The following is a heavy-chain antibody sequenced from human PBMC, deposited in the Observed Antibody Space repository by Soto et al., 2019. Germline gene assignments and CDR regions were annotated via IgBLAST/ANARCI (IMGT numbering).Heavy chain of an antibody. CDR3: AKGRTGTYFSAFDY. J-gene: IGHJ4*02. CDR2: ISYDGSNK. D-gene: IGHD1-7*01. Sequence: QVQLVESGGGVVQPGRSLRLSCAASGFTFSRYGMHWVRQAPGKGLEWVAVISYDGSNKYYADSVKGRFTISRDNSKNTRYLQMNSLRAEDTAVYYCAKGRTGTYFSAFDYWGQGTLVTVSS. V-gene: IGHV3-30*18. CDR1: GFTFSRYG.